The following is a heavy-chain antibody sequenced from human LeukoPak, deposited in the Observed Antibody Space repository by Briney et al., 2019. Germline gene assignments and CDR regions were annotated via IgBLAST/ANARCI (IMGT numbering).Heavy chain of an antibody. D-gene: IGHD1-26*01. Sequence: ASVKVSCKASGYTFTSYYMHWVRQAPGQGLEWMGIINPSGGSTSYAQKFQGRVTMTRDTSTSTVYMELSSLRSEDTAVYYCARDGQVGATLLSWFDPWGQGTLVTVSS. CDR2: INPSGGST. CDR1: GYTFTSYY. J-gene: IGHJ5*02. CDR3: ARDGQVGATLLSWFDP. V-gene: IGHV1-46*01.